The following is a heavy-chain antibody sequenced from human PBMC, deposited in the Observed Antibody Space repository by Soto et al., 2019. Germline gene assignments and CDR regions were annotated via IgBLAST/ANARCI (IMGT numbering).Heavy chain of an antibody. J-gene: IGHJ4*02. CDR3: ARGQTWWRLPDYGANYESSLDS. CDR2: ISYDGSNK. V-gene: IGHV3-30-3*01. D-gene: IGHD4-17*01. CDR1: GFTFSSNA. Sequence: GGSLRLSCAASGFTFSSNAMHWVRQAPGKGLEWVAIISYDGSNKYYADSVKGRFTISRDNSKNTLYLQMNSLRAEDTAVYYCARGQTWWRLPDYGANYESSLDSWGQGTLVTVSS.